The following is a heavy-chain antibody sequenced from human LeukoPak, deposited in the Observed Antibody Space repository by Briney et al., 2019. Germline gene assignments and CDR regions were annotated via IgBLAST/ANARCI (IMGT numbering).Heavy chain of an antibody. J-gene: IGHJ4*02. D-gene: IGHD1-26*01. V-gene: IGHV4-59*08. CDR1: SGSVSNYY. Sequence: SETLSLTCTVSSGSVSNYYWSWIRQPPGRGLEWIGFIHYTGSTHYSPSLNSRVTMSVDTSNNQFSLKLSSVTAADTDIYYCARHSGTFPHYFDYWGQGTLVTVSS. CDR3: ARHSGTFPHYFDY. CDR2: IHYTGST.